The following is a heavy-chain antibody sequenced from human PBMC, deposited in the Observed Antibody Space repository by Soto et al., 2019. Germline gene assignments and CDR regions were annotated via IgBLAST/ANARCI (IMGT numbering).Heavy chain of an antibody. CDR3: ARLWGPRNWGCGYYFDY. J-gene: IGHJ4*02. D-gene: IGHD7-27*01. Sequence: GESLKISCKGSGYSFTSYWIGWVRQMPGKGLEWMGIIYPGDSDTRYSPSFQGQVTITADKSISTAYLQWSSLKASDTAMYYGARLWGPRNWGCGYYFDYWGQGTLVTVSS. V-gene: IGHV5-51*01. CDR1: GYSFTSYW. CDR2: IYPGDSDT.